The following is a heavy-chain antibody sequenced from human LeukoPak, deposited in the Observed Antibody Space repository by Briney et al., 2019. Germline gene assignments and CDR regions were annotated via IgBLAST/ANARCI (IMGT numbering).Heavy chain of an antibody. D-gene: IGHD2-15*01. Sequence: GGSLRLSCAASGLTFSSYAMNWVRQAPGKGLEWVSGTSGSGGSTYYADSVKGRFTISRDNAKNTVYLQMNSLRADDTAVYYCVRLLDFDYWGQGTLVTVSS. V-gene: IGHV3-23*01. CDR3: VRLLDFDY. CDR2: TSGSGGST. J-gene: IGHJ4*02. CDR1: GLTFSSYA.